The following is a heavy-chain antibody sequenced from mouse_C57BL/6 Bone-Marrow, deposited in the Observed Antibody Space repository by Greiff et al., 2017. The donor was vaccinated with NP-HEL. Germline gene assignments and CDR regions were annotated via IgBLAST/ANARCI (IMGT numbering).Heavy chain of an antibody. D-gene: IGHD2-4*01. CDR1: GFTFSDYY. J-gene: IGHJ4*01. CDR3: AREGGLRRRTYAMDY. CDR2: INYDGSSP. Sequence: EVQGVESEGGLVQPGSSMKLSCTASGFTFSDYYMAWVRQVPEKGLEWVANINYDGSSPYYLDSLKSRFIISRDNAKNILYLQMSMLKAEDTATYYCAREGGLRRRTYAMDYWGQGTTVTVSS. V-gene: IGHV5-16*01.